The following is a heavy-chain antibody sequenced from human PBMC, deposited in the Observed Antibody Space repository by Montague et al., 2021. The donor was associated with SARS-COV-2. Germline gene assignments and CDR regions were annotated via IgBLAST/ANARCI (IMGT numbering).Heavy chain of an antibody. Sequence: SETLSLTCAAYGGSFSGYYWTWTRQSPGKGLEWIAEINHSGTTNYNFNPSLRSRVTISADTSKSQFSLKLSSVTAADTGVYYCARWDPQTLTLIGLRGKSASDYWGQGTLVTVSS. V-gene: IGHV4-34*01. CDR3: ARWDPQTLTLIGLRGKSASDY. CDR1: GGSFSGYY. CDR2: INHSGTT. D-gene: IGHD4-23*01. J-gene: IGHJ4*02.